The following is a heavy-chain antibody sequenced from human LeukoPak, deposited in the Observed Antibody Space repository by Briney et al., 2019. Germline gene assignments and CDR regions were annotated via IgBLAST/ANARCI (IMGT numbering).Heavy chain of an antibody. J-gene: IGHJ5*02. D-gene: IGHD3-10*01. V-gene: IGHV4-34*01. Sequence: SETLSLTCAVYGGSFSGFYWSWVRQPPGKGLEWIGEINHSGSTHYNPSFKSRVTILVDTSRNQLSLKLTSVTAADTAVYYCARGPDSGSHFAWFDPWGQGTLVTVPP. CDR3: ARGPDSGSHFAWFDP. CDR2: INHSGST. CDR1: GGSFSGFY.